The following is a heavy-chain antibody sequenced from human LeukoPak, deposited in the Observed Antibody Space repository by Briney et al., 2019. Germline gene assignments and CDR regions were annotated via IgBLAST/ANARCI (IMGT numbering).Heavy chain of an antibody. CDR3: ARGHRYNNGYPYFDS. D-gene: IGHD5-12*01. CDR2: VYDNGRTNYSGRT. J-gene: IGHJ4*02. Sequence: PSETLSLTCGVSGGSMSDSSWSWIRQPPGKGLEWIGFVYDNGRTNYSGRTNYNPSLAGRVTMSMDTSKNQFSLKMSSVTAADTAVYFCARGHRYNNGYPYFDSWGQGTLVSVPS. V-gene: IGHV4-59*01. CDR1: GGSMSDSS.